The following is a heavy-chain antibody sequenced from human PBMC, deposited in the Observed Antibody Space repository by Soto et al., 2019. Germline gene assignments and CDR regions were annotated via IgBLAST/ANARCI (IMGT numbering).Heavy chain of an antibody. J-gene: IGHJ4*02. CDR1: GGSISSGGYS. V-gene: IGHV4-30-2*01. Sequence: QLQLQESGSGLVKPSQTLSLTCAVSGGSISSGGYSWSWIRQPPGKGLEWIGYIYHSGSTNYNPSLQSRVTISVDRSKTQFPLKLSSVTAADTAVYYCAAGGGLPRYYWGQGTLVTVSS. CDR3: AAGGGLPRYY. CDR2: IYHSGST. D-gene: IGHD5-12*01.